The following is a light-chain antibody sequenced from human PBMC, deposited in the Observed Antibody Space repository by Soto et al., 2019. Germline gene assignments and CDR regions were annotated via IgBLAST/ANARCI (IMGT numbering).Light chain of an antibody. CDR3: NSYTSSSTPVV. CDR2: EVS. V-gene: IGLV2-14*01. Sequence: QSVLTQPASVSGSPGQSITISCTGTSSDVGAYNYVSWYQQHPGKAPKLMIYEVSNRPSGVSNRFSGSKSGNTASLTISGLQAEDEADYYCNSYTSSSTPVVFGGGTQLTVL. J-gene: IGLJ2*01. CDR1: SSDVGAYNY.